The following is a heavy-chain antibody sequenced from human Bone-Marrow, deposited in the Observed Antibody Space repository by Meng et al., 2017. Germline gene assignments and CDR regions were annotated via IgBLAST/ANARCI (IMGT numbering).Heavy chain of an antibody. D-gene: IGHD2-8*01. Sequence: GESLKISCAASGFTFSSYGMHWVRQAPGKGLEWVAVIWYDGSNKYYADSVKGRFTISRDNSKNTLYLQMSSLRDEDTAVYYCSRGVSYYSDYWGQGTLVTVSS. CDR2: IWYDGSNK. J-gene: IGHJ4*02. CDR3: SRGVSYYSDY. V-gene: IGHV3-33*01. CDR1: GFTFSSYG.